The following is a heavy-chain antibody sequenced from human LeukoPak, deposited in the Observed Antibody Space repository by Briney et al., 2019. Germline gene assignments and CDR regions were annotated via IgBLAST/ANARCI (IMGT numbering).Heavy chain of an antibody. CDR3: ARGQNGSGSYYNPGPPDY. J-gene: IGHJ4*02. CDR1: GGSFSGYY. Sequence: SETLSLTCAVYGGSFSGYYWSWIRQPPGKGLEWVGEINHSGSTNYNPSLKSRGTISVDTSKKQFSLKLSSVTAADTAVYYCARGQNGSGSYYNPGPPDYWGQGTLVTVSS. D-gene: IGHD3-10*01. V-gene: IGHV4-34*01. CDR2: INHSGST.